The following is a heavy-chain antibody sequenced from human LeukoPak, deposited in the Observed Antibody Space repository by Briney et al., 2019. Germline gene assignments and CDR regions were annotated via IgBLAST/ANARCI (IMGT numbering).Heavy chain of an antibody. CDR3: AVNYYGSGSYYHNWFDP. J-gene: IGHJ5*02. D-gene: IGHD3-10*01. V-gene: IGHV1-24*01. CDR2: FDPEDGET. Sequence: APGXXXXWMGXFDPEDGETIYAQKFQGRVTMTEDTSTDTAYMELSSLRSEDTAVYYCAVNYYGSGSYYHNWFDPWGQGTLVTVSS.